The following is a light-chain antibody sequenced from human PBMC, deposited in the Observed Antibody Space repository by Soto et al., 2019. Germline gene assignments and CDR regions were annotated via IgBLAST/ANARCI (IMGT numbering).Light chain of an antibody. CDR2: GAS. CDR3: QQSYSSPPEYT. Sequence: DIQMTQSPSSLSASIGDRVTITCRASQSIITYLNWYQQKSGNAPKLLIHGASNLESGVPSRFSGSGSGTDITLTISGLQPEDFAIYYCQQSYSSPPEYTFGQGTQLEIK. J-gene: IGKJ2*01. V-gene: IGKV1-39*01. CDR1: QSIITY.